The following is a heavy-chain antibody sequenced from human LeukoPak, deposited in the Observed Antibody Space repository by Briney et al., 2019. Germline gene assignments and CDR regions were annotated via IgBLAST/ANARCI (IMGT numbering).Heavy chain of an antibody. D-gene: IGHD5-12*01. Sequence: SETLSLTCTVSGGSTSSYYWSWIRQPPGKGLEWIGYIYYSGSTNYNPSLKSRVTISVDTSKNQFSLKLSSVTAADTAVYYCARGNSGYDLTYYGMDVWGQGTTVTVSS. CDR3: ARGNSGYDLTYYGMDV. CDR1: GGSTSSYY. J-gene: IGHJ6*02. CDR2: IYYSGST. V-gene: IGHV4-59*01.